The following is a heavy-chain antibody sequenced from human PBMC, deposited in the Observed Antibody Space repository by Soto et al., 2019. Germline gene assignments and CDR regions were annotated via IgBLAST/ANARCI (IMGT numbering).Heavy chain of an antibody. CDR1: GFTFNNYA. CDR3: AKGRGGSGSLTPRVDF. Sequence: EVQLLESGGGLVQPGGSLRLSCAASGFTFNNYAMTWVRQAPGKGLEWVSAISGGGDTTSYADSVKGRFTVSRDGSKNTLYLQRSSLRAEDTALYYCAKGRGGSGSLTPRVDFWGQGTPVTVSS. J-gene: IGHJ4*02. CDR2: ISGGGDTT. V-gene: IGHV3-23*01. D-gene: IGHD3-10*01.